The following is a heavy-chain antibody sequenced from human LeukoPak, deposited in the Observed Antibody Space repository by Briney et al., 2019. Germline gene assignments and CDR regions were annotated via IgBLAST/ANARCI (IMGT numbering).Heavy chain of an antibody. CDR1: GFTFSSYE. Sequence: GGSLRLSCAASGFTFSSYEITWVRQAPGKGLEWLSYISGSGDRTYYADSVKGRFTISRDNAKNSVFLQMNSLRAEDTAVYYCARPPIFGVVIEDYWGQGTLATVSS. CDR2: ISGSGDRT. J-gene: IGHJ4*02. V-gene: IGHV3-48*03. CDR3: ARPPIFGVVIEDY. D-gene: IGHD3-3*01.